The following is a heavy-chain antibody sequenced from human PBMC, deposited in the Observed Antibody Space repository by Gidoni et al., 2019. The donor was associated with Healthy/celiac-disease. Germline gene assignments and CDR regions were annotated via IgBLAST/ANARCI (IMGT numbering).Heavy chain of an antibody. CDR3: AREWIVVGNNWFDP. D-gene: IGHD2-21*01. CDR1: AGSFSGYY. Sequence: QVQLQQWGAGLLKPSETLSLTCAVYAGSFSGYYWSWIRQPPGKGLEWIGEINHSGSTNYNPSLKSRVTMSIDTSKKQFSLKLSSVTAADTAVYYCAREWIVVGNNWFDPWGQGTLVTVSS. CDR2: INHSGST. V-gene: IGHV4-34*01. J-gene: IGHJ5*02.